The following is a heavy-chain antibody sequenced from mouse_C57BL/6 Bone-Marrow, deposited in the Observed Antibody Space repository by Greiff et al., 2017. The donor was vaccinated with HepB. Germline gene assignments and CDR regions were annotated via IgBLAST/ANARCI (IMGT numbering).Heavy chain of an antibody. J-gene: IGHJ4*01. CDR1: GYTFTSYW. CDR3: ARDMDY. V-gene: IGHV1-69*01. Sequence: VQLQQPGAELVMPGASVKLSCKASGYTFTSYWWHWVKQRPGQGLEWIGEIDPSDSYTNYNQKIKGKSTLTVDTSSSTAYMQLSSLTSEDSAVYYCARDMDYWGQGTSVTVSS. CDR2: IDPSDSYT.